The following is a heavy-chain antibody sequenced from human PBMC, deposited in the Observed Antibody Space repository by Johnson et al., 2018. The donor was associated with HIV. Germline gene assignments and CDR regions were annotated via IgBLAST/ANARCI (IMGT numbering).Heavy chain of an antibody. Sequence: VQLLESGGGVVQPGRSLRLSCAASGFTFSSHGMHWVRQAPGKGLEWVAYVRLDGSAKYYADSVMGRFTISRDNSKNTLYLQMNSLRPEDTALYYCVKDLSSGYYTDALHICGQGTMVTVSS. J-gene: IGHJ3*02. CDR3: VKDLSSGYYTDALHI. CDR2: VRLDGSAK. V-gene: IGHV3-30*02. D-gene: IGHD6-25*01. CDR1: GFTFSSHG.